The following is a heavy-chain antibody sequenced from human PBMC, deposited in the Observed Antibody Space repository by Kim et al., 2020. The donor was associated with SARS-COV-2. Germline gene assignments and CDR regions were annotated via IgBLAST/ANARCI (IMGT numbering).Heavy chain of an antibody. Sequence: SETLSLTCAVYGGSFSGYYWSWIRQPPGKGLEWIGEINHSGSTNYNPSLKSRVTISVDTSKNQFSLKLSSVTAADTAVYYCARGRSSWLFGYWGQGTLVTVSS. CDR1: GGSFSGYY. D-gene: IGHD6-13*01. J-gene: IGHJ4*02. V-gene: IGHV4-34*01. CDR3: ARGRSSWLFGY. CDR2: INHSGST.